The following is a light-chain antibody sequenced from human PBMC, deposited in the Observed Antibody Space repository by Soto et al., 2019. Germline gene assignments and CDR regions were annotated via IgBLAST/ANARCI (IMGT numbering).Light chain of an antibody. V-gene: IGKV1-5*03. CDR1: PTISSW. CDR2: KAS. Sequence: DIQMTQSPSTLSGSVGDRVTITCRASPTISSWLAWYQQKPGKAPKLLIYKASILKSGVPSRFSGSGSGTEVTLTISSLQPDDFAPYCCQHYNSYSEAFGQGTKVELK. CDR3: QHYNSYSEA. J-gene: IGKJ1*01.